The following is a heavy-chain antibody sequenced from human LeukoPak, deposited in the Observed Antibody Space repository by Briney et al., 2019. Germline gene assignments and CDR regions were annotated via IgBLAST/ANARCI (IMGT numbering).Heavy chain of an antibody. CDR1: GFTFSSYS. Sequence: PGGSLRLSCADSGFTFSSYSMNSVRQAPGKGLEWVSYITSTATTTYYADSVKGRFTISRDNAKNSLYLQMNSRRAEDTAVYYCVRDRFYSFDYWGQGTLVTVSS. D-gene: IGHD4-11*01. V-gene: IGHV3-48*01. CDR2: ITSTATTT. J-gene: IGHJ4*02. CDR3: VRDRFYSFDY.